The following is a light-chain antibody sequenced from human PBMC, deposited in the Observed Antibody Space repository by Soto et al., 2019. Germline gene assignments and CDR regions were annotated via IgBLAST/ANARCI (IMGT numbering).Light chain of an antibody. CDR1: QSISSY. CDR2: AAS. CDR3: QQSYTTLSA. Sequence: DIQKTQSPSSLSASVGDRVTITCRPSQSISSYLNWYQQKRGKAPKLLIYAASSLQSGVPSRFSGGGSGTDFTLTINSLQLEDSATYYCQQSYTTLSAFGQGTKVEIK. J-gene: IGKJ1*01. V-gene: IGKV1-39*01.